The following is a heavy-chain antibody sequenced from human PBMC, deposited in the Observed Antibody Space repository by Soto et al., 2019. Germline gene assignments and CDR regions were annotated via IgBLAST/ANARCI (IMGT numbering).Heavy chain of an antibody. CDR2: ISYDGSNK. D-gene: IGHD2-21*02. CDR3: ARDRAVVTPYYYYYGMDV. Sequence: GGSLGLSCAASGFTFSSYAMHWVRQAPGKGLEWVAVISYDGSNKYYADSVKGRFTISRDNSKNTLYLQMNSLRAEDTAVYYCARDRAVVTPYYYYYGMDVWGQGTTVTVSS. CDR1: GFTFSSYA. V-gene: IGHV3-30-3*01. J-gene: IGHJ6*02.